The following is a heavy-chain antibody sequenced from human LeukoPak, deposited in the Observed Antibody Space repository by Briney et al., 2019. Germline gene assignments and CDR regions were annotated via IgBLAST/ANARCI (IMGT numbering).Heavy chain of an antibody. CDR3: AKDGIGDSDSDY. Sequence: GGSLRLSCAASGFTFSIYSMNWVRQAPGKGLEWVSAISGSGGSTYYADSVKGRFTISRDNSKNTLYLQMNSLRAEDTAVYYCAKDGIGDSDSDYWGQGTLVTVSS. J-gene: IGHJ4*02. CDR2: ISGSGGST. V-gene: IGHV3-23*01. D-gene: IGHD3-16*01. CDR1: GFTFSIYS.